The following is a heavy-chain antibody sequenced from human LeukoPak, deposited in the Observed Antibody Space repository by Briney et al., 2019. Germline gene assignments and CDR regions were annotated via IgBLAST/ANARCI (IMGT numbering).Heavy chain of an antibody. CDR1: GFTFSSYG. CDR3: ARKGGSGWDPLDS. V-gene: IGHV3-30*02. D-gene: IGHD6-19*01. Sequence: GGSLRLSCAASGFTFSSYGMHWVRQAPGKGLEWVAFIRYDGSNKYYADSVKGRFTISRDNSKNTLYLQMNRLRADDTAVYFCARKGGSGWDPLDSWGQGTLVTVSS. J-gene: IGHJ4*02. CDR2: IRYDGSNK.